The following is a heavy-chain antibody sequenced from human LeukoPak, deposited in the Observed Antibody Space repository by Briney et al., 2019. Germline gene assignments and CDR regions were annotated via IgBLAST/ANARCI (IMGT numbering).Heavy chain of an antibody. CDR2: INPYSGDT. CDR1: GYTFTCYH. J-gene: IGHJ4*02. CDR3: ARDQGSLTRSWYTGY. Sequence: GASVKVSCKASGYTFTCYHIHWARRAPGQGLEWMGRINPYSGDTNFAQKFQGRVTMTRDTSITTAYMDLSSLTPDDTAVYFCARDQGSLTRSWYTGYWGQGTQVTVSS. D-gene: IGHD6-13*01. V-gene: IGHV1-2*06.